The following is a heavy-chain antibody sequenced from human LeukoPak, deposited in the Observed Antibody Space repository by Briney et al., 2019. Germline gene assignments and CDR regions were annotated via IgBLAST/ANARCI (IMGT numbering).Heavy chain of an antibody. J-gene: IGHJ4*02. CDR2: ISGDGGST. CDR1: GFTFDDYA. CDR3: AKDKTGVSYQYYFDY. Sequence: PGGSLRLSCAASGFTFDDYAMHWVRQAPGKGLEWVSLISGDGGSTYYADSVKGRFTISRDNSKNSLYLQMNSLRTEDTALYYCAKDKTGVSYQYYFDYWGQGTLVTVSS. V-gene: IGHV3-43*02. D-gene: IGHD1-26*01.